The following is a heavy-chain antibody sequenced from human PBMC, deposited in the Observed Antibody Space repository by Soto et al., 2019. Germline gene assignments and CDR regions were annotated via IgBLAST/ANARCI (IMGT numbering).Heavy chain of an antibody. CDR1: GGSIISGDYY. CDR2: IYYTGST. Sequence: SETLSLTCTVSGGSIISGDYYWSWIRQPPGKGLEWIGYIYYTGSTHYNPSLASRATISVDTSKNQFSLKLSSVTAADTAVFYCAKSSSSSSRVFDSWGQGTLVTVSS. D-gene: IGHD2-2*01. CDR3: AKSSSSSSRVFDS. J-gene: IGHJ4*02. V-gene: IGHV4-31*03.